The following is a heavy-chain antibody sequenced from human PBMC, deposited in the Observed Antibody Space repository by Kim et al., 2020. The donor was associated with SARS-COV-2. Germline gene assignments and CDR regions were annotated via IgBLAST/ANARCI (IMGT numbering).Heavy chain of an antibody. V-gene: IGHV4-39*01. J-gene: IGHJ4*02. CDR2: IYYSGST. CDR1: GGSISSSNW. D-gene: IGHD6-13*01. Sequence: SETLSLTCAVSGGSISSSNWWSWVRQPPGKGLEWIGSIYYSGSTYYNPSLKSRVTISVDTSKNQFSLKLSSVTAADTAVYYCASVGGSSWYFIDYWGQGT. CDR3: ASVGGSSWYFIDY.